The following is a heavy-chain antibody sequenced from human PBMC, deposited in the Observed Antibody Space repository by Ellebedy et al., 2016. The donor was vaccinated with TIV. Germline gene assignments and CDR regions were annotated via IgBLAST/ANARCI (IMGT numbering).Heavy chain of an antibody. J-gene: IGHJ3*01. Sequence: PGGSLRLSCAASGLTFSSHAMSWVRQAPGKGLEWVSSITESGGNTYYADSVKARFTIPRDNSKDTLYLQMNSLRAEDTAIYYCARDPVGVGPAFDVWGQGTMVTVSS. CDR3: ARDPVGVGPAFDV. D-gene: IGHD4-23*01. CDR2: ITESGGNT. V-gene: IGHV3-23*01. CDR1: GLTFSSHA.